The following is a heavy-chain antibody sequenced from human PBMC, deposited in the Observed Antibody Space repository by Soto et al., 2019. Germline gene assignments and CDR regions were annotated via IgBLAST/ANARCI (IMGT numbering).Heavy chain of an antibody. CDR2: IFYSGST. Sequence: SETMSLTSTVSGGSISSGGYYWSSIRQHPGKGLEWIGYIFYSGSTYYNPSLKSRVTISVDTSKNQFSLKLSSVTAADTAVYYCARAPGDYFDYWGQGTLVTVSS. J-gene: IGHJ4*02. CDR1: GGSISSGGYY. V-gene: IGHV4-31*03. CDR3: ARAPGDYFDY.